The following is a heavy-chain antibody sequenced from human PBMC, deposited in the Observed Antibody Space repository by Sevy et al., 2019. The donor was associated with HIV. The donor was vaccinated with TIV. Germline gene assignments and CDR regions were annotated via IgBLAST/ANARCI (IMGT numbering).Heavy chain of an antibody. CDR1: EFTFSSHA. Sequence: GGSLRLSCTASEFTFSSHAVSWVRLAPGKGLEWVSAIRGNGENTYYADSVRGRFTISRDNCKNTLYLQMNSLRAEDTALYYCARDGRGISAFDIWGQGTMVTVSS. V-gene: IGHV3-23*01. CDR2: IRGNGENT. D-gene: IGHD3-3*02. J-gene: IGHJ3*02. CDR3: ARDGRGISAFDI.